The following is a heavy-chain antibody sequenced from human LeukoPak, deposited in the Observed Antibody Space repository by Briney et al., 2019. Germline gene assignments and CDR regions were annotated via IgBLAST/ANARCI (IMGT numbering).Heavy chain of an antibody. CDR2: IFTSGIA. CDR1: GGSIGIYY. D-gene: IGHD5-24*01. V-gene: IGHV4-4*07. CDR3: AREWPPNY. Sequence: SETLSLTCTVSGGSIGIYYWNWIRQPAGKGLEWIGRIFTSGIANYNPSLKSRVTISVDTSKNQFSLKLSSETAADTAVYYCAREWPPNYWGQGTLVTVSS. J-gene: IGHJ4*02.